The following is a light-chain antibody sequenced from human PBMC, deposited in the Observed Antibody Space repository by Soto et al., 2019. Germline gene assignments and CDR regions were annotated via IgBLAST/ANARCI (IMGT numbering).Light chain of an antibody. J-gene: IGKJ2*01. V-gene: IGKV3-20*01. CDR2: GVS. CDR3: QQYGSPPYT. CDR1: QSINSIY. Sequence: EIVLTQSPGTLSLSPGERATLSCGASQSINSIYFAWYQHKPGQAPRLLIYGVSRRATGIPARFSGSGSGTDFTLTISRLESEDLAVYYCQQYGSPPYTFGQGTKLEIK.